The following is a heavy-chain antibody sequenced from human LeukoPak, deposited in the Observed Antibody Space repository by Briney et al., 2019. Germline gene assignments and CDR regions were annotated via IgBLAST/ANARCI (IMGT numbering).Heavy chain of an antibody. J-gene: IGHJ3*01. CDR1: GFNFNDAA. V-gene: IGHV3-23*01. D-gene: IGHD5-24*01. CDR2: ISFSGRNT. Sequence: GGSLRLSCAASGFNFNDAAMTWVRQAPGKGLEWVSLISFSGRNTYYTDSVRGRFTISRDNSKKTLSLQKNSLRVEDTAIYYCAKDIQLSAWGLGTMVTVSS. CDR3: AKDIQLSA.